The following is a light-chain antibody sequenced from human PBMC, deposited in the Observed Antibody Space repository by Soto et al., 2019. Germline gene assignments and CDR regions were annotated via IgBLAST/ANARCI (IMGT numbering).Light chain of an antibody. V-gene: IGKV3-20*01. CDR2: AAS. Sequence: EIVLTQSPGTLSLSPGERATLSCRASQSVRSSYLAWYQQRPGQAPRLLIYAASSRATGIRDRFSGSGSGTDFTLTISRLEPEDFAVSYCQQYSRSPPVTFSGATKVQIK. CDR1: QSVRSSY. J-gene: IGKJ4*01. CDR3: QQYSRSPPVT.